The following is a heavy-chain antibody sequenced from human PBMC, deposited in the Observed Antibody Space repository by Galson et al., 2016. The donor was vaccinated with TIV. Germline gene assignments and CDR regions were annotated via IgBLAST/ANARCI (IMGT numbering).Heavy chain of an antibody. V-gene: IGHV1-2*02. CDR1: GYIFAAYY. CDR3: ARSRSSGWYIYFDF. Sequence: SVKVSCKASGYIFAAYYLHWVRQAPGQGLEWMGWTNPDSGDTYYAQKFQGRVTMTRDTSIGTAYMELHSLRSEDTAVYYCARSRSSGWYIYFDFWGQGTLVTVSS. D-gene: IGHD6-19*01. CDR2: TNPDSGDT. J-gene: IGHJ4*02.